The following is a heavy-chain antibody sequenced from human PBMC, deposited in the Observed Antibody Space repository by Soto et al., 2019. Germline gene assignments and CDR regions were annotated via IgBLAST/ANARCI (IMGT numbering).Heavy chain of an antibody. CDR3: ARGRDYYGSGSYYYYGMDV. CDR2: INHSGST. V-gene: IGHV4-34*01. J-gene: IGHJ6*02. CDR1: GGSFSGYY. Sequence: ETLSLTCAVYGGSFSGYYWSWIRQPPGKGLEWIGEINHSGSTNYNPSLKSRVTISVDTSKNQFSLKLSSVTAADTAVYYCARGRDYYGSGSYYYYGMDVWGQGTTVTVSS. D-gene: IGHD3-10*01.